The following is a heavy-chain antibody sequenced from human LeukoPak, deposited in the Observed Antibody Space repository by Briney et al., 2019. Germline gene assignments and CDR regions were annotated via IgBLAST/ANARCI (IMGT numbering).Heavy chain of an antibody. D-gene: IGHD3-10*01. V-gene: IGHV4-61*02. CDR2: IYNSGST. Sequence: SETLSLTCVVSGGSISRGSYYWNWIRQPAGKGLEWMGRIYNSGSTNYNPSLKSRVTISVDTSRNQLSLQLTSVTAADTAVYYCARQTFGVLYFDSWGQGTLVIVSS. CDR3: ARQTFGVLYFDS. CDR1: GGSISRGSYY. J-gene: IGHJ4*02.